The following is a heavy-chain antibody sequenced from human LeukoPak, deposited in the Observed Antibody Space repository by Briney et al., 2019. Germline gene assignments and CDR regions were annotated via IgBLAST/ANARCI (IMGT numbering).Heavy chain of an antibody. CDR1: GFTFSSYG. D-gene: IGHD4-17*01. CDR3: ARDGDEAAEYFQH. Sequence: GGSLRLSCAASGFTFSSYGMHWVRQAPGKGLEWVAVIWYDGSNKYYADSVKGRFTISRDNSKNTLYLQMNSLRAEDTAVYYCARDGDEAAEYFQHWGQGTLVTVSS. CDR2: IWYDGSNK. V-gene: IGHV3-33*01. J-gene: IGHJ1*01.